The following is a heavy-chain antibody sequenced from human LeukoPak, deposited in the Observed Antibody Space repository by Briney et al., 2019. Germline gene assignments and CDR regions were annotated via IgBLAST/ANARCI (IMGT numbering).Heavy chain of an antibody. Sequence: ASVKVSCKASGGTFSSYAISWVRQAPGQGLEWMGGIIPIFGTANYAQKFQGRVTITTDESTSTAYMELSSLSSEDTAVYYCARDAEYSSSLNWFDPWGQGTLVTVSS. CDR3: ARDAEYSSSLNWFDP. V-gene: IGHV1-69*05. D-gene: IGHD6-6*01. CDR2: IIPIFGTA. CDR1: GGTFSSYA. J-gene: IGHJ5*02.